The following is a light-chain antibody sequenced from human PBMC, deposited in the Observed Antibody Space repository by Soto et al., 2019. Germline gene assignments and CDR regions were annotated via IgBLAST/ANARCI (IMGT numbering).Light chain of an antibody. J-gene: IGKJ5*01. Sequence: EIVLTQSPGTLSLSPGERATLSCRASQSVSSSQLAWYQQKPGQAPRLLIYDASNRATGIPARFSGSGSGTDFTLTISSLEPEDFAVYYCQQRSNWPPITFGQGTRLAIK. CDR1: QSVSSS. V-gene: IGKV3-11*01. CDR3: QQRSNWPPIT. CDR2: DAS.